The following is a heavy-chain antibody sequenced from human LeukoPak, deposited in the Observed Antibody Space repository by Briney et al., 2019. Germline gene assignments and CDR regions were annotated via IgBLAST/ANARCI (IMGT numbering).Heavy chain of an antibody. Sequence: PGGSLRLSCAASGFTFSNYWMSWVRQAPGKGLEWVANIKQDGSEKYYVDSVKGRFTISRDNAKNSLYLQMNSLRVEDTAVYYCARVGWELRLSAFDIWGQGTMVIVSS. CDR3: ARVGWELRLSAFDI. D-gene: IGHD1-26*01. J-gene: IGHJ3*02. V-gene: IGHV3-7*05. CDR2: IKQDGSEK. CDR1: GFTFSNYW.